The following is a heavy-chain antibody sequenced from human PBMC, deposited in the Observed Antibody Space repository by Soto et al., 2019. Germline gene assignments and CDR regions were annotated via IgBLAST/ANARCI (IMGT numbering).Heavy chain of an antibody. CDR1: GFTFSSYD. CDR2: IGTAGDT. V-gene: IGHV3-13*01. J-gene: IGHJ4*02. D-gene: IGHD3-10*01. CDR3: ARGPYGSRSPIAPYYFDY. Sequence: EVQLVESGGGLVQPGGSLRLSCAASGFTFSSYDMHWVRQATGKGLEWVSAIGTAGDTYYPGSVKGRITISRENAKNSLYLQMNSLRAGDTAVYYCARGPYGSRSPIAPYYFDYWGQGTLVTVSS.